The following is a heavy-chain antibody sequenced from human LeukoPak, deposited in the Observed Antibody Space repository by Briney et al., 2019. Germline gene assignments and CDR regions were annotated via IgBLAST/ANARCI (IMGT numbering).Heavy chain of an antibody. Sequence: GGSLRLSCAASGFTFSSYGMHWVRQAPGKGLEWVSFVSFDGRNKNYADSVRGRFTISRDNSKNTLYLQMNSVTYEDTAVYFCVRIVGHTRPDFWGQGTLVTVSS. V-gene: IGHV3-30*03. CDR2: VSFDGRNK. CDR1: GFTFSSYG. J-gene: IGHJ4*02. CDR3: VRIVGHTRPDF. D-gene: IGHD1-26*01.